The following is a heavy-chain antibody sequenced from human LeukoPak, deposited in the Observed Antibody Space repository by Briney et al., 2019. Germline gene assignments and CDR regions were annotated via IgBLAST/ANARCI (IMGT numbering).Heavy chain of an antibody. J-gene: IGHJ5*02. D-gene: IGHD3-16*01. CDR1: GGSISSYY. Sequence: SETLSLTCTVSGGSISSYYWSWIRQPPGKELEWIGYIHHSGATNYSPSLKSRIIISVDTSENQFSLRLSSVTAADTAVYYCARGSRGGYNWFDPWGQGTLVTVSS. CDR3: ARGSRGGYNWFDP. CDR2: IHHSGAT. V-gene: IGHV4-59*01.